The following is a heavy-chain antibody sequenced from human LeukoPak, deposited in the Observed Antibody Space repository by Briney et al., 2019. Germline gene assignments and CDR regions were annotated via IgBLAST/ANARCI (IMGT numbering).Heavy chain of an antibody. V-gene: IGHV3-48*03. D-gene: IGHD3-22*01. CDR3: ARDLLYYDSSGAFDI. CDR1: GFTFSSYE. CDR2: ISSSGSTI. Sequence: PGGSLRLSCAASGFTFSSYEMNWVRQAPGKGLEWVSYISSSGSTIYYADSVKGRFTISRDNAKNSLYLQMNSLRAEDTAVYYCARDLLYYDSSGAFDIWGQGTMVTVSS. J-gene: IGHJ3*02.